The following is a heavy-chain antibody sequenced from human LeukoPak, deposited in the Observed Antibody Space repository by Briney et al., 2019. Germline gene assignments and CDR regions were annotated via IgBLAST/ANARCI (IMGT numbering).Heavy chain of an antibody. V-gene: IGHV3-7*01. Sequence: GGSLRLSCEGSGFTFSNYWMNWVRLAPGKGLEWVANINKDGSDKNYLDSVKGRFTISRDNAKNSQYLQMDSLRVEDTAVYYCTTLSAAAIDSWGQGTLVTVSS. J-gene: IGHJ4*02. D-gene: IGHD6-13*01. CDR3: TTLSAAAIDS. CDR1: GFTFSNYW. CDR2: INKDGSDK.